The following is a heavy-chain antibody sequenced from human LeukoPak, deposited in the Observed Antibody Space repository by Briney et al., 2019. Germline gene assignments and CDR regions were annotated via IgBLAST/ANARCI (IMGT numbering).Heavy chain of an antibody. CDR1: GFTFDDYG. J-gene: IGHJ4*02. CDR3: AKDSYYDSSGPSDY. D-gene: IGHD3-22*01. Sequence: GGSLRLSCAASGFTFDDYGMSWVRQAPGKGLEWVSGISWNSGSIGYADSVKGRFTISRDNAKNSLYLQMNSLRAEDTALYYCAKDSYYDSSGPSDYWGQGTLVTVSS. V-gene: IGHV3-9*01. CDR2: ISWNSGSI.